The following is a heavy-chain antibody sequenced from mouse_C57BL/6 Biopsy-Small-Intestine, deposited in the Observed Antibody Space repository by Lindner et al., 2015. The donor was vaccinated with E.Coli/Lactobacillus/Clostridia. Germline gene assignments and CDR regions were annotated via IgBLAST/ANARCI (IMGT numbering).Heavy chain of an antibody. D-gene: IGHD1-1*01. Sequence: VQLQESGAELVRPGASVKLSCTVSGFNIKDDYMHWVKQRPEQGLEWFGWIDPENGDTEYASKFQGKATITADTSSNTAYLQLNSLTSEDTAVYYCTADGSSPWFAYRGQGTLVTVSA. V-gene: IGHV14-4*01. CDR1: GFNIKDDY. CDR2: IDPENGDT. CDR3: TADGSSPWFAY. J-gene: IGHJ3*01.